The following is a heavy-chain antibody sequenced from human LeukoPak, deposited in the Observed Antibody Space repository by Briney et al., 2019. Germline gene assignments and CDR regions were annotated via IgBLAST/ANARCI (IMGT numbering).Heavy chain of an antibody. Sequence: SVNVSCKASGGTFSSYAIGWVRPATGQGLEWMGGIIPILVTANYAQKFQGRVTITADKSTSTAYMELSSLRSEDTAVYYCARDGVEWMNTAMNYYYYGMDVWGKGTTVTVSS. V-gene: IGHV1-69*06. CDR1: GGTFSSYA. D-gene: IGHD5-18*01. J-gene: IGHJ6*04. CDR3: ARDGVEWMNTAMNYYYYGMDV. CDR2: IIPILVTA.